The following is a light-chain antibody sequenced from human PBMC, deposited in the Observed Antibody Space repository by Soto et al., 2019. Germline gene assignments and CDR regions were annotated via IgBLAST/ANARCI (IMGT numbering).Light chain of an antibody. CDR3: QKYNNAPLT. Sequence: DIQMTQSPSSLSASVGDRVTITWRASQGISNYLAWYQQKPGKVPKLLIYAASTLQSGVPSRFSGSGSGTDFTLTISSLQHEDVATYYCQKYNNAPLTFGGGTKVDI. CDR2: AAS. J-gene: IGKJ4*01. CDR1: QGISNY. V-gene: IGKV1-27*01.